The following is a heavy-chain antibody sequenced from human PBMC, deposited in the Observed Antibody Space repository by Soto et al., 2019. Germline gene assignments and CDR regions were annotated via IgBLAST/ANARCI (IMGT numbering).Heavy chain of an antibody. V-gene: IGHV4-59*01. CDR1: GGSISSYY. D-gene: IGHD3-16*01. CDR2: IYYSGST. CDR3: ARERRGVNLFDY. Sequence: PSETLSLTCTVSGGSISSYYWSWIRQPPGKGLEWIGYIYYSGSTNYNPSLKSRVTISVDTSKNQFSLKLSSVTAADTAVYYCARERRGVNLFDYWGQGTLVTVSS. J-gene: IGHJ4*02.